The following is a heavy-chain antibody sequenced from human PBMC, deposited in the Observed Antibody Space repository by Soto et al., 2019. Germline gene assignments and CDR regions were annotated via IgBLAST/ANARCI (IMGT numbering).Heavy chain of an antibody. CDR3: AKQSREPTRGY. CDR1: GFSFSDSW. Sequence: PGGSLRLSCAVSGFSFSDSWMSWIRQPPGKGLEWVAHLNPDGSVKYYVDSVKGRFTISRDNARNSLYLQMRSLRADDAAVYYCAKQSREPTRGYWGRGALVTVSS. CDR2: LNPDGSVK. J-gene: IGHJ4*02. D-gene: IGHD1-1*01. V-gene: IGHV3-7*03.